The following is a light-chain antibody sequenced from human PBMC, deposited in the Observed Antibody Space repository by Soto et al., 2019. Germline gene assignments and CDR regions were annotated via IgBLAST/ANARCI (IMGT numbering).Light chain of an antibody. CDR3: QSYDSSLSGFYV. Sequence: QSVLTQPPSVSGAPGQRVTISCTGSSSNIGAGYDVHWYQQLPGTAPKLLIYGNSNRPSGVPDRFSGSKSGTSASLAITGLHAEDEADSYCQSYDSSLSGFYVFGTGTKVTVL. CDR2: GNS. V-gene: IGLV1-40*01. CDR1: SSNIGAGYD. J-gene: IGLJ1*01.